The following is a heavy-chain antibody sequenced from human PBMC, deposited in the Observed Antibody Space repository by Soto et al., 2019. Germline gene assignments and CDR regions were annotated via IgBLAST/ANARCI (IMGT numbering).Heavy chain of an antibody. CDR2: ISSSSSYI. Sequence: VGSLRLSCAASGFTFSSYSMNWVRQAPGKGLEWVSSISSSSSYIYYADSVKGRFTISRDNAKNSLYLQMNSLRAEDTAVYYCARAAVLLWFGEPQKIFDYWGQGTLVTVSS. CDR3: ARAAVLLWFGEPQKIFDY. J-gene: IGHJ4*02. V-gene: IGHV3-21*01. D-gene: IGHD3-10*01. CDR1: GFTFSSYS.